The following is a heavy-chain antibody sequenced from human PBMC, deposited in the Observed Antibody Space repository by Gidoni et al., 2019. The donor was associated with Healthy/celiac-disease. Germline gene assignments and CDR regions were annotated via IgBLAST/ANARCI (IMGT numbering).Heavy chain of an antibody. CDR2: IYYSGST. CDR3: ARESAIPYYYGMDV. Sequence: QVQLQESGPGLVKPSQTLSLTCTVSGGSISSGGYYWSGIRQHPGKGLEWIGYIYYSGSTYYNPSLKSRVTISVDTSKNQFSLKLSSVTAADTAVYYCARESAIPYYYGMDVWGQGTTVTVSS. D-gene: IGHD2-2*02. V-gene: IGHV4-31*03. CDR1: GGSISSGGYY. J-gene: IGHJ6*02.